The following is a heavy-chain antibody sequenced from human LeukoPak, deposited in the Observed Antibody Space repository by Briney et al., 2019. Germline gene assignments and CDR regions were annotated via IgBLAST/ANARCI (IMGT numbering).Heavy chain of an antibody. J-gene: IGHJ6*02. CDR1: GFTFSSYA. D-gene: IGHD4-17*01. CDR2: ISGGGDNT. Sequence: GGSLRLSCAASGFTFSSYAMSWVRQAPGKGLEWVSAISGGGDNTYHADSVKGRFTISRDNSKNTLFLAMNSLRPEDTAIYYCAKTLTTAYYYYGMDVWGQGTTVTVSS. V-gene: IGHV3-23*01. CDR3: AKTLTTAYYYYGMDV.